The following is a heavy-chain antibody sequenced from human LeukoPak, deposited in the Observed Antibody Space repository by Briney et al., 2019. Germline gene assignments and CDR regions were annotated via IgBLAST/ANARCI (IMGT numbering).Heavy chain of an antibody. V-gene: IGHV3-74*01. D-gene: IGHD5-12*01. CDR3: VRGTSRKSGYSGDDPY. CDR1: VFSLSHYW. Sequence: PGGSLRLSRQGSVFSLSHYWMHGVRQAAGKGLAWVSRIDSDGNNKNYVASVRGRFTISRDNAKNTLYLQIDSLRAEDTAVYYCVRGTSRKSGYSGDDPYWGQGTLVIVSS. J-gene: IGHJ4*02. CDR2: IDSDGNNK.